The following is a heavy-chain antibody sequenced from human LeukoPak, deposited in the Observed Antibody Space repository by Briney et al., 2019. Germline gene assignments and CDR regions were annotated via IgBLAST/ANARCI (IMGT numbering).Heavy chain of an antibody. CDR3: AKDNPPGMVRGVTIPGNWFDP. J-gene: IGHJ5*02. D-gene: IGHD3-10*01. V-gene: IGHV3-43*02. CDR2: ISGDGGST. Sequence: PGGSLRLSCAASGFTFDDYAMHWVRQAPGKGLEWVSLISGDGGSTYYADSVKGRFTISRDNSKNSLYLQMNSLRTEDTALYYCAKDNPPGMVRGVTIPGNWFDPWGQGTLVTVSS. CDR1: GFTFDDYA.